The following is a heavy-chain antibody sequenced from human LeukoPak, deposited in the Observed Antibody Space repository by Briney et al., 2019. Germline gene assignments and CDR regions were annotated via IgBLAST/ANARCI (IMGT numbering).Heavy chain of an antibody. CDR2: IWSDGTNR. Sequence: GRSLRLSCAASGFIFSHHGMHWVRQAPGQGLEWVAVIWSDGTNRFYADSVKGRFTISRDNSQNTVFLQMDSLRVKDTAIYYCARDAQRGFDYSNSLKYWGHGTLVTVSS. CDR3: ARDAQRGFDYSNSLKY. J-gene: IGHJ4*01. V-gene: IGHV3-33*01. D-gene: IGHD4-11*01. CDR1: GFIFSHHG.